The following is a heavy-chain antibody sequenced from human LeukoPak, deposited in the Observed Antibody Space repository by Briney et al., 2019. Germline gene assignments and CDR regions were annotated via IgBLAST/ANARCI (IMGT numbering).Heavy chain of an antibody. CDR2: IKQDGSEK. Sequence: GGSLRLSCAASGFTFTSYWMTWVRQALGKGLEWVATIKQDGSEKYYVDSVKGRFTISRDNAKNSLFVQMNSLRAEDTAVYYCARDRTTDFWSGYYTNYFDYWGQGTLVTVSS. D-gene: IGHD3-3*01. CDR3: ARDRTTDFWSGYYTNYFDY. J-gene: IGHJ4*02. V-gene: IGHV3-7*01. CDR1: GFTFTSYW.